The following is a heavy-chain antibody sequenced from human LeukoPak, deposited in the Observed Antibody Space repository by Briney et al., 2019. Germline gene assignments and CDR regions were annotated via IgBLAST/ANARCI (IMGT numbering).Heavy chain of an antibody. CDR2: LSGSGITT. J-gene: IGHJ4*01. CDR3: AKGIYSSGWSYYDY. Sequence: GGSLRLSCAASGFTFSNSALSWVRQAPGKGLEWVSTLSGSGITTYYADSVKGRFTISRDNSKNTLYLQMNSLRAEDTAVYYCAKGIYSSGWSYYDYWGHGTLVTVSS. CDR1: GFTFSNSA. D-gene: IGHD6-19*01. V-gene: IGHV3-23*01.